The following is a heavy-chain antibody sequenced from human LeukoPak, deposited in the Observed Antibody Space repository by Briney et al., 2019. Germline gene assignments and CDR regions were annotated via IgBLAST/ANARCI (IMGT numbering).Heavy chain of an antibody. J-gene: IGHJ4*02. D-gene: IGHD1-1*01. V-gene: IGHV4-59*01. Sequence: SETLSLTCTVSGDSFTSYYWNWVRQSPEKGLEWIGYIHHTGKNYYNPSLKSRITMSVDTSKSQFFLKLSSVTAADTAVYYCAKWHERLLAFDSWGQGTLVTVSS. CDR2: IHHTGKN. CDR1: GDSFTSYY. CDR3: AKWHERLLAFDS.